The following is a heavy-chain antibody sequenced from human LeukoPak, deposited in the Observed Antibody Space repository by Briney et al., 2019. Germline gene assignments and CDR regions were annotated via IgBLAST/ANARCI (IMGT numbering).Heavy chain of an antibody. Sequence: GRSLRLSCAASGFTFSSYVMHWVRQAPGKGLEGVAVISYDGSNKYYADSVKGRFTISIDNSKNTLYLQMNSLRAEETAVYYCAREAILEWLLYRLNYYYGMDVWGQGTTVTVSS. J-gene: IGHJ6*02. V-gene: IGHV3-30-3*01. CDR1: GFTFSSYV. CDR3: AREAILEWLLYRLNYYYGMDV. CDR2: ISYDGSNK. D-gene: IGHD3-3*01.